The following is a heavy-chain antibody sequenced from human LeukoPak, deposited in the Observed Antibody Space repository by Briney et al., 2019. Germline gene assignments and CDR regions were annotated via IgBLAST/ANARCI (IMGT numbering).Heavy chain of an antibody. Sequence: SETLSLTCAVYGGSFSGYYWSWIRQPPGKGLEWIGYIYYSGSTNYNPSLKSRVTISVDTSKNQFSLKLSSVTAADTAVYYCARGIWSGYYWGEMGLRFDPWGQGTLVTVSS. V-gene: IGHV4-59*01. J-gene: IGHJ5*02. D-gene: IGHD3-3*01. CDR1: GGSFSGYY. CDR2: IYYSGST. CDR3: ARGIWSGYYWGEMGLRFDP.